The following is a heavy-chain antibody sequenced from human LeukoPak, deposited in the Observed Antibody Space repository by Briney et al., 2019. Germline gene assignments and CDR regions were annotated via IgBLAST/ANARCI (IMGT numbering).Heavy chain of an antibody. CDR1: GLTFSTSG. CDR2: IGPTGSDR. CDR3: ATETNGRHYDY. V-gene: IGHV3-21*06. D-gene: IGHD1-14*01. J-gene: IGHJ4*02. Sequence: GGSLRLSCTASGLTFSTSGFNWVRQAPGKGLEWVASIGPTGSDRYHADSIKGRFTISRDNANNFLYLQMNSLRAEDTAVCYCATETNGRHYDYWGQGTLLTVSS.